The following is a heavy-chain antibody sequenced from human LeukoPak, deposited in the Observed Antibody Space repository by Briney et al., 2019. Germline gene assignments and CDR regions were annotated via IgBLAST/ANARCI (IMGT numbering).Heavy chain of an antibody. Sequence: GGSLRLSCEASGFTLSSYSMHWVRQAPGKGLEFVSAITYNGGNTYYANSVRGRFTISRDNSINTLYLQMGSLRTEDMAVYYCARGPPRGVLYYYYMDVWGKGTTVTISS. D-gene: IGHD4/OR15-4a*01. CDR2: ITYNGGNT. CDR3: ARGPPRGVLYYYYMDV. CDR1: GFTLSSYS. J-gene: IGHJ6*03. V-gene: IGHV3-64*01.